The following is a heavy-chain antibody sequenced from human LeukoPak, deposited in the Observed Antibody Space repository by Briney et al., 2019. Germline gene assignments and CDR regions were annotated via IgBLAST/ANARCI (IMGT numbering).Heavy chain of an antibody. V-gene: IGHV4-34*01. CDR2: INHSGST. Sequence: NPSETLSLTCAVYGGSFSGYYWSWIRQPPGKGLEWIGEINHSGSTNYNPSLKSRVTISVDTSKNQFSLKLSSVTAAGTAVYYCARSHDYYDSSGYSVDYWGQGTLVTVSS. CDR1: GGSFSGYY. D-gene: IGHD3-22*01. CDR3: ARSHDYYDSSGYSVDY. J-gene: IGHJ4*02.